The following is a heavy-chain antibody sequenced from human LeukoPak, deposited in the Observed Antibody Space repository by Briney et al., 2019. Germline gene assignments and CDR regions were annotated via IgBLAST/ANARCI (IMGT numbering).Heavy chain of an antibody. Sequence: GGSLRLSRAASGFPLSSYEMNWVRQAPGKGLEWVSYIRSSGSSIYYADSVTGRFNISRDNAKNSRYLQMNSLRAEDTAIYYCARALVAVDGYYYYYGMDVWGQGTTVTVSS. D-gene: IGHD2-15*01. CDR3: ARALVAVDGYYYYYGMDV. J-gene: IGHJ6*02. CDR2: IRSSGSSI. V-gene: IGHV3-48*03. CDR1: GFPLSSYE.